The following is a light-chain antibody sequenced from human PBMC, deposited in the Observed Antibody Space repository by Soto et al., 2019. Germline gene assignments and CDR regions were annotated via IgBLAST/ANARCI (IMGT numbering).Light chain of an antibody. V-gene: IGKV1-9*01. CDR3: QQLNSYPHIT. CDR2: AAS. CDR1: QGISSY. Sequence: DIQLTQSPSFLSASVGDRVTITCRASQGISSYLAWYQQKPGKAPKLLIYAASTLQSGVPSRFSGSGSGTEFTLTISSRQPEDFATYYCQQLNSYPHITFGPGTKVDIK. J-gene: IGKJ3*01.